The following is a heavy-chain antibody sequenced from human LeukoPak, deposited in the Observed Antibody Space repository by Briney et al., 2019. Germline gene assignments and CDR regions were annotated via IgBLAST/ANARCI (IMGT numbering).Heavy chain of an antibody. J-gene: IGHJ4*02. CDR1: GFTFDDYA. Sequence: SLRLSCAASGFTFDDYAMHWVRQAPGKGLEWVSGICWNSGSIGYADSVKGRFTISRDNAKNSLYLQMNSLRAEDTALYYCAKDISSRGLFDYWGQGTLVTVSS. CDR2: ICWNSGSI. CDR3: AKDISSRGLFDY. V-gene: IGHV3-9*01.